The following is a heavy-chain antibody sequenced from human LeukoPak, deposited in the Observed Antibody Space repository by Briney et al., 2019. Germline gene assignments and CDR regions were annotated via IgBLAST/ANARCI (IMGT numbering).Heavy chain of an antibody. Sequence: SETLSLTCAVSDDSFSSHYWTWIRQPPGKGLEWIGYISYIGSTNYNPSLRSRVTISIDTSRNQFSLRLSSVTAADTAVYYCARDLVTVTKGFDIWGQGTMVSVSS. D-gene: IGHD4-17*01. J-gene: IGHJ3*02. CDR2: ISYIGST. CDR3: ARDLVTVTKGFDI. CDR1: DDSFSSHY. V-gene: IGHV4-59*11.